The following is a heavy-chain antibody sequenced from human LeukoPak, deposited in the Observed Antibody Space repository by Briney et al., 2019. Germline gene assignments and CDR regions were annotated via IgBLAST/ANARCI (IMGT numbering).Heavy chain of an antibody. CDR2: IYSGGST. D-gene: IGHD3-10*01. CDR3: ARDYYGSGSYYNGYENWFDP. V-gene: IGHV3-66*01. J-gene: IGHJ5*02. Sequence: PGGSLRLSCAASGFTFSSNYMSWVRQAPGKGLEWVSVIYSGGSTYYADSVKGRFTISRDNSKNTLYLQMNSLRAEDTAVYYCARDYYGSGSYYNGYENWFDPWGQGTLVTVSS. CDR1: GFTFSSNY.